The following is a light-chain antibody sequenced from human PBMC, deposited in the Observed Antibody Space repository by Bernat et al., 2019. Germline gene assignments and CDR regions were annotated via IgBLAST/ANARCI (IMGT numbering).Light chain of an antibody. J-gene: IGLJ1*01. CDR3: TSYTSSSTLV. V-gene: IGLV2-14*03. CDR2: DVS. Sequence: QSALTQPASVSGSPGQSITLSCTGTSSDVGGYNYVSWYQQHPGKAPKLMIYDVSIRPSGVSNRFSGSKSGNTASLTISGLQAEDEADYDCTSYTSSSTLVFGTGTKVTVL. CDR1: SSDVGGYNY.